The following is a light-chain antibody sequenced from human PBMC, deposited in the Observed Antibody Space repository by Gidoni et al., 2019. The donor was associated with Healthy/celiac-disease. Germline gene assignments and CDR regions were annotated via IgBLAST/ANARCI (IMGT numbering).Light chain of an antibody. J-gene: IGLJ2*01. CDR3: SSYTSSSTLVV. V-gene: IGLV2-14*01. Sequence: QSALTQPASVSGSPGQSLTISCTGTSSDVGGYNYVSWDQQHPGKAPQLMIYEVSNRPSGVSNRFSGSKSGNTASLTISGLQAEDEADYYCSSYTSSSTLVVFGGGTKLTVL. CDR1: SSDVGGYNY. CDR2: EVS.